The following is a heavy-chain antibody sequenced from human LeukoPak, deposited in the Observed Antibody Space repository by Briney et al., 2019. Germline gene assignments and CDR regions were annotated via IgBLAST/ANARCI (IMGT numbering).Heavy chain of an antibody. CDR2: INPNSGGT. Sequence: GASVKVSCKASGYTFASYGISWVRQAPGQGLEWMGWINPNSGGTNYAQKFQGRVTMTRDTSIRTAYMELSRLRSDDTAVYYCARYCSSTSCGLDYWGQGTLVTVSS. CDR1: GYTFASYG. D-gene: IGHD2-2*01. J-gene: IGHJ4*02. CDR3: ARYCSSTSCGLDY. V-gene: IGHV1-2*02.